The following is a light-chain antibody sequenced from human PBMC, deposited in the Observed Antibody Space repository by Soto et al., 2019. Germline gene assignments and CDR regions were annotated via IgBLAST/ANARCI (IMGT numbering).Light chain of an antibody. Sequence: EIVRTQSPATLSVSPGETASLSCRASQSAGNFLAWYQQKPGQAPRLLIYYISTRATGIPARFSGSGSGTEFTLTINSLQSEDSAVYYCQQHNQWPIPFGQGTRLEIK. CDR1: QSAGNF. CDR2: YIS. V-gene: IGKV3D-15*01. J-gene: IGKJ5*01. CDR3: QQHNQWPIP.